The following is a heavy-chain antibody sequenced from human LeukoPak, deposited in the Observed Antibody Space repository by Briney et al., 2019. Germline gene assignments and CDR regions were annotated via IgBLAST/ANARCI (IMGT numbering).Heavy chain of an antibody. D-gene: IGHD2-2*01. V-gene: IGHV3-74*01. CDR1: GFTFSTQW. Sequence: GGSLRLSCAASGFTFSTQWMHWVRQAPGKGLVWVSRINNDGSSTIYADSVKGRFTISRDNAKNTLYLQMNSLRAEDTAVYYCARDLGYCTSSSCRNWFDPWGQGTLVTVSS. CDR2: INNDGSST. CDR3: ARDLGYCTSSSCRNWFDP. J-gene: IGHJ5*02.